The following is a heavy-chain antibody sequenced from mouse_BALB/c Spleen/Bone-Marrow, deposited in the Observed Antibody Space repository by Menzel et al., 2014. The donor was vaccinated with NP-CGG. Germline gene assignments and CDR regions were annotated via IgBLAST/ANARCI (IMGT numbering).Heavy chain of an antibody. J-gene: IGHJ3*01. CDR3: ARHGGCDPFAY. V-gene: IGHV5-2*03. CDR2: INSDGGST. CDR1: EYEFPSHD. Sequence: EVKLVESGGGLVQPGESLKLSCESNEYEFPSHDMSWVRKTLEKRLELVAAINSDGGSTYYPDTMERRFIISRDNTKKTLYLQMSSLRSESSALYYCARHGGCDPFAYWGQRTLVTVSA.